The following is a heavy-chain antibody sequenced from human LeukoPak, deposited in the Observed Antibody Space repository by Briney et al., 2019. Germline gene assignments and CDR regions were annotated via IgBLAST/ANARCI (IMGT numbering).Heavy chain of an antibody. CDR1: GLSLNTIGVG. J-gene: IGHJ6*02. D-gene: IGHD2/OR15-2a*01. V-gene: IGHV2-5*01. CDR2: TYWNGDK. CDR3: GHRRESFDYHGVDV. Sequence: QSGPTLVNPTQTLTLTCTFSGLSLNTIGVGVVWIRQPPGKALEWLGVTYWNGDKRYNPSLAGRLTITKDTSKNQEVLTLTNMDPVDTATYYCGHRRESFDYHGVDVWGQGTTVTVSS.